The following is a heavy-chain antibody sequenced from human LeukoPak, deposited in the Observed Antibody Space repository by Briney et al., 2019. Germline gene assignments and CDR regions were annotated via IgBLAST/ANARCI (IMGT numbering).Heavy chain of an antibody. Sequence: GGSLRLSCAASGFTFSTYGMHWVRQAPGKGLERVAHILLDGNNKYYPDSVKGRFTTSRDNSKNTLYLQMNSLRAEDTGVYYCVRDRDTTLLRADYWGQGTLVIVSS. CDR1: GFTFSTYG. D-gene: IGHD1-1*01. V-gene: IGHV3-33*01. CDR2: ILLDGNNK. CDR3: VRDRDTTLLRADY. J-gene: IGHJ4*02.